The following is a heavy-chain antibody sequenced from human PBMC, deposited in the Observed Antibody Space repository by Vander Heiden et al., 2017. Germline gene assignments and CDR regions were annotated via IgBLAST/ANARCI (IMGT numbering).Heavy chain of an antibody. Sequence: QVQLQQWGAGLLKPSETLSLTCAVYGGSFSGYYWSWIRQRPGKWREWIGEINHSVSTNYNPSLKSRVTISVDTSKNQFSLKLSSVTAADTAVYYCARSYYDFWSGSNTDYWGQGTLVTVSS. V-gene: IGHV4-34*01. CDR2: INHSVST. D-gene: IGHD3-3*01. CDR3: ARSYYDFWSGSNTDY. J-gene: IGHJ4*02. CDR1: GGSFSGYY.